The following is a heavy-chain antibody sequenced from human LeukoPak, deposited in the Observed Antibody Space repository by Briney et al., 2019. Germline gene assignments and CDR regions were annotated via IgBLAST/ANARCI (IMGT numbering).Heavy chain of an antibody. CDR2: ISSSSSYI. CDR3: ASAIAAQGAFDY. D-gene: IGHD6-6*01. CDR1: GFTFSSYS. V-gene: IGHV3-21*01. J-gene: IGHJ4*02. Sequence: PGGSLRLSCAASGFTFSSYSMNWVRQAPGKGLEWVSSISSSSSYIYYADSVKGRFTISRDNAKNSLYLQMNSLRAEDTAVYYCASAIAAQGAFDYWGQGTLVTVSS.